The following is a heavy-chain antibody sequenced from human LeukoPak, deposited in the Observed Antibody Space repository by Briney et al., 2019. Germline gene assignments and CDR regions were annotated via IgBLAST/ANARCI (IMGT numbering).Heavy chain of an antibody. D-gene: IGHD2-2*01. CDR3: ARAPPIVVVPAATWFDP. CDR2: IYYSGST. V-gene: IGHV4-39*07. Sequence: SETLSLTCTVSGGSISSSSYYWGWIRQPPGKGLEWIGSIYYSGSTYYNPSLKSRVTISVDTSKNQFSLKLSSVTAEDTAVYYCARAPPIVVVPAATWFDPWGQGTLVTVSS. J-gene: IGHJ5*02. CDR1: GGSISSSSYY.